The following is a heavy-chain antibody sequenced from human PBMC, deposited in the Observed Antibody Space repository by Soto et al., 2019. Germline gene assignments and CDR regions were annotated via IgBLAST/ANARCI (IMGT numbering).Heavy chain of an antibody. CDR3: ARGRQWLVSHYYYYYGMDV. D-gene: IGHD6-19*01. J-gene: IGHJ6*02. V-gene: IGHV4-34*01. CDR1: GGSFSGYY. Sequence: SESLSVTCAVYGGSFSGYYWSWIRQPPGKGLEWIGEINHSGSTNYNPSLKSRVTISVDTSKNQFSLKLSSVTAADTAVYYCARGRQWLVSHYYYYYGMDVWGQGTTVSVSS. CDR2: INHSGST.